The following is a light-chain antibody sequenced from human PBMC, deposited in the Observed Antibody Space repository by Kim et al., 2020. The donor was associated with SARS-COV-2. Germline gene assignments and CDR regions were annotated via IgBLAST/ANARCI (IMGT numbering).Light chain of an antibody. V-gene: IGLV1-44*01. CDR2: SND. Sequence: GRRFSIPCSGSFSNIGINVVNWYQQLPGPAPKLLMYSNDYRPSGVPDRFSGSKSGTSASLAISGLQSEDEADYYCAAWDDSLKGSVFGGGTQLTVL. CDR3: AAWDDSLKGSV. CDR1: FSNIGINV. J-gene: IGLJ3*02.